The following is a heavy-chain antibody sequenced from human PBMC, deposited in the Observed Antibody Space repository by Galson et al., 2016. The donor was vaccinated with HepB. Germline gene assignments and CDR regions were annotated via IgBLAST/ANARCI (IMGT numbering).Heavy chain of an antibody. D-gene: IGHD3-10*01. CDR1: GGSVIIGISY. CDR2: IFYNGNP. V-gene: IGHV4-39*01. CDR3: ARRPAGAIPLHYYGMDV. J-gene: IGHJ6*02. Sequence: ETLSLTCTVSGGSVIIGISYWGWTRQTPGKGLEWIASIFYNGNPYYNPSLESRLSILVDTSRNQFSLNLTSVTAADTGVYYCARRPAGAIPLHYYGMDVWGQGTRVTV.